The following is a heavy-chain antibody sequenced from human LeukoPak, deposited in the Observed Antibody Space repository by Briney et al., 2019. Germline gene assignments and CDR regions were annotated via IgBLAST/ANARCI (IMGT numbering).Heavy chain of an antibody. J-gene: IGHJ4*02. CDR1: GGTFSSYA. Sequence: ASVTVSCKASGGTFSSYAISWVRQARGQGVEGMGGIIPIFGRANYAQKFQGSVTITADESTSTAYMELSSLRSEHTAVYYCARASVGRGYSGYDHQGYYFDYWGQGTLVTVSS. CDR2: IIPIFGRA. CDR3: ARASVGRGYSGYDHQGYYFDY. D-gene: IGHD5-12*01. V-gene: IGHV1-69*01.